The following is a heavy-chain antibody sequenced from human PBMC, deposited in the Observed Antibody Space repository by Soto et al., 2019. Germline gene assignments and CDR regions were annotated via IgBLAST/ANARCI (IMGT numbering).Heavy chain of an antibody. CDR1: GYHFAGYW. D-gene: IGHD3-3*01. J-gene: IGHJ4*02. V-gene: IGHV5-51*01. CDR2: IYPSDSDT. CDR3: ARGGVSTRTFDY. Sequence: GESLKISCKGSGYHFAGYWIACVRQMPGKGLELMGIIYPSDSDTRYRPSFQGQVTISADKSISSAYLQWSSLRASDTAMYYCARGGVSTRTFDYWGQGTPVTVSS.